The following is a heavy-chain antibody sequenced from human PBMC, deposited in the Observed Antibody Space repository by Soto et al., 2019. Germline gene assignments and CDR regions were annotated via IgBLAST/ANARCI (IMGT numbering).Heavy chain of an antibody. J-gene: IGHJ3*02. D-gene: IGHD3-3*01. CDR2: ISSNGLST. V-gene: IGHV3-64*01. CDR3: ARDTKSRIFGVVSDALDI. Sequence: GGSLRLSCAASGFPFSSSSMHWVRQAPGKGLEYVSAISSNGLSTYYVKSVKGRFTISRDNSKNTLYLLMGSLRAEDTAVYYCARDTKSRIFGVVSDALDIWGQGTMVTVSS. CDR1: GFPFSSSS.